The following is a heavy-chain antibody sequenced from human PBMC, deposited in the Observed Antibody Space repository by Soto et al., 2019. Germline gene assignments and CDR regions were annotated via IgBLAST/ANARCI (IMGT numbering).Heavy chain of an antibody. CDR3: ARESGYDYGYFDY. D-gene: IGHD5-12*01. Sequence: EVQLVQSGAEVKKPGESLKISCKGSGPSFTTYWIGWVRQMPGKGLEWMGTIYPDESDTRYSPSLQGQGTISADKSIATAYLQWSSLKASDTAMYYCARESGYDYGYFDYWGQGTLVTVSS. V-gene: IGHV5-51*03. CDR1: GPSFTTYW. J-gene: IGHJ4*02. CDR2: IYPDESDT.